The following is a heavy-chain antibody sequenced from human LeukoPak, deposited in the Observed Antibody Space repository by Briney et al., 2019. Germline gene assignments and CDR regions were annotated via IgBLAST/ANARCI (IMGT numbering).Heavy chain of an antibody. CDR1: GYSFTSYG. Sequence: ASVKVSCKASGYSFTSYGISWVRQAPGQGLEWMEWISVYNGNTNYAQKLQGRVTMTTDTSTSTAYMELGSLRSDDTAVYYCARHLSHYYDTSGYSDFWGQGTLVTVSS. CDR3: ARHLSHYYDTSGYSDF. D-gene: IGHD3-22*01. J-gene: IGHJ4*02. V-gene: IGHV1-18*01. CDR2: ISVYNGNT.